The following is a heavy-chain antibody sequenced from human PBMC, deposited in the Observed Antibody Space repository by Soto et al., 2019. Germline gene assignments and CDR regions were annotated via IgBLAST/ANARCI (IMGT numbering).Heavy chain of an antibody. CDR2: IYTSGST. D-gene: IGHD3-22*01. V-gene: IGHV4-4*07. J-gene: IGHJ5*02. Sequence: QVQLQESGPGLVKPSETLSLTCTVSGGSISSYYWSWIRQPAGKGLEWIGRIYTSGSTNYNPSLKSRVTMSVDTSHNQCSLKLSSGTAPDTAVDDCARVLLYYYDSSGGWFGPWGQGTLVTVSS. CDR3: ARVLLYYYDSSGGWFGP. CDR1: GGSISSYY.